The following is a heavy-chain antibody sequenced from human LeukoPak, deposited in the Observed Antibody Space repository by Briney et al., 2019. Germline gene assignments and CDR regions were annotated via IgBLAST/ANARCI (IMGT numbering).Heavy chain of an antibody. V-gene: IGHV4-61*02. J-gene: IGHJ3*02. D-gene: IGHD2-15*01. CDR2: IYTSGST. CDR1: GGSISRGSYY. Sequence: SEPLSHTRTVSGGSISRGSYYGSWIRQPGGRGLEWIGRIYTSGSTNYPPSLKTRVPISVDTPKNQFSLKLSSVTAADAAVYYCAVRADGGCCSGGSCYFPDAFDIWGQGTMVTVSS. CDR3: AVRADGGCCSGGSCYFPDAFDI.